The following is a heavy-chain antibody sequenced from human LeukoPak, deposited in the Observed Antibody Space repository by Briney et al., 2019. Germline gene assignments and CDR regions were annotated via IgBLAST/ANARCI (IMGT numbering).Heavy chain of an antibody. CDR1: GFTFTNHA. CDR3: ARAGVIRYVAWLINYYMDV. Sequence: GGSLRLSCAASGFTFTNHAMQWVRQAPGKGLEYVSAISGNGGSTYYANSVKGRFTISRNNSKNTVYLQMDSLRAEDMAVYYCARAGVIRYVAWLINYYMDVWGKGTTVTVSS. J-gene: IGHJ6*03. V-gene: IGHV3-64*01. D-gene: IGHD3-9*01. CDR2: ISGNGGST.